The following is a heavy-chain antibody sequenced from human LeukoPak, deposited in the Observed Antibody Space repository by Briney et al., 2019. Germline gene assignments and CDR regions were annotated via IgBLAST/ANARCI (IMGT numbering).Heavy chain of an antibody. CDR1: GYTFTGYY. V-gene: IGHV1-2*02. J-gene: IGHJ4*02. D-gene: IGHD6-19*01. CDR3: AREQRAVAGCFDY. CDR2: INPNSGGT. Sequence: ASVKVSCKASGYTFTGYYMHWVRQAPGQGLEWMGWINPNSGGTSYAQKFQGRVTMTRDTPISTAYMELSRLRSDDTAVYYCAREQRAVAGCFDYWGQGTLVTVSS.